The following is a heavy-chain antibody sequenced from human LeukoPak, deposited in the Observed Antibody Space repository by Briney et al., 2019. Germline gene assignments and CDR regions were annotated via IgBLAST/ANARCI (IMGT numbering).Heavy chain of an antibody. CDR1: GFTFSRYW. CDR3: ARNLRLHTPRTFDI. V-gene: IGHV3-7*05. D-gene: IGHD5-24*01. Sequence: PGGSLRLSCAASGFTFSRYWMNWVRQAPGQGREWGANIYEDGSDKYYVESVKGRCTISRDNAKNSVYLQMNGLRAEDTAMYYCARNLRLHTPRTFDIWGQGTMVTVSS. J-gene: IGHJ3*02. CDR2: IYEDGSDK.